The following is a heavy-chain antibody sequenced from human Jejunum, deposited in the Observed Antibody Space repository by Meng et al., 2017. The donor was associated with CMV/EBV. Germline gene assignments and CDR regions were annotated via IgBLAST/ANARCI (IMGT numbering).Heavy chain of an antibody. CDR2: IKQDGSEK. CDR1: SSSYW. J-gene: IGHJ4*02. Sequence: SSSYWMSWVRQAPGKGLEWVANIKQDGSEKYYVDSVKGRFTISRDNAKNSLYLQMNSLRAEDTAVYYCARGREEGFLEWLLIFDYWGQGTLVTVSS. V-gene: IGHV3-7*01. CDR3: ARGREEGFLEWLLIFDY. D-gene: IGHD3-3*01.